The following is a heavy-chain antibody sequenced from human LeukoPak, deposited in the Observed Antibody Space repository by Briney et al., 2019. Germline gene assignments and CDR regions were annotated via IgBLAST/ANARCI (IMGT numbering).Heavy chain of an antibody. D-gene: IGHD3-22*01. CDR1: GGSISSSNFY. J-gene: IGHJ4*02. V-gene: IGHV4-39*07. Sequence: SETLSLTCTVSGGSISSSNFYWGWIRQPPGKGLEWIGSIYYSGSTYYNPSLKSRVTISVDTSKNQFSLKLSSVTAADTAVYYCARVGLFYDSSGFSYWGQGTLVTVSS. CDR3: ARVGLFYDSSGFSY. CDR2: IYYSGST.